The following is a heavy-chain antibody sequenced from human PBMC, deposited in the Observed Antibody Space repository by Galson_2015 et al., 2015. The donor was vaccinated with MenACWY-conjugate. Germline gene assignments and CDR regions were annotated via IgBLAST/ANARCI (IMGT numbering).Heavy chain of an antibody. D-gene: IGHD6-13*01. CDR3: ARAAAGYYFDY. V-gene: IGHV4-59*01. CDR2: IYYSGST. Sequence: ETLSLTCTVSGGSISSYYWSWIRQPPGKGLEWIGYIYYSGSTNYNPSLKSRVTISVDTSKNQFSLKLSSVTAADTAVYYCARAAAGYYFDYWGQGTLVTVSS. CDR1: GGSISSYY. J-gene: IGHJ4*02.